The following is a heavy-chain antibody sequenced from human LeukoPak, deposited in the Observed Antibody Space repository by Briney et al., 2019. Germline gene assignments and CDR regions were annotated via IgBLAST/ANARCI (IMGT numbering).Heavy chain of an antibody. CDR1: GGSISSYY. CDR2: IYYSGST. J-gene: IGHJ4*02. CDR3: ARDRRYCSGGSCYTATDY. Sequence: SETLSLTCTVSGGSISSYYWSWIRQPPGKGLEWIGYIYYSGSTKYNPSLKSRVTISVDTSKNQFSLKLSSVTAADTAVYYCARDRRYCSGGSCYTATDYWGQGTLVTVSS. V-gene: IGHV4-59*01. D-gene: IGHD2-15*01.